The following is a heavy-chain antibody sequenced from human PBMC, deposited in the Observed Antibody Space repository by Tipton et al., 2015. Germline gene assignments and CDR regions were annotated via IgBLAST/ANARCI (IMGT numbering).Heavy chain of an antibody. Sequence: TLSLTCSVSGGSVSSNTYYWAWIRQSPGQGLEWIGTVSSGGDTFYNPSLKSRLTISMDTSKDQFSLKMTSVTAADTAIYYCARDDFWVDNLFDPWGQGTLVTVS. CDR2: VSSGGDT. V-gene: IGHV4-39*02. D-gene: IGHD3-3*01. J-gene: IGHJ5*02. CDR1: GGSVSSNTYY. CDR3: ARDDFWVDNLFDP.